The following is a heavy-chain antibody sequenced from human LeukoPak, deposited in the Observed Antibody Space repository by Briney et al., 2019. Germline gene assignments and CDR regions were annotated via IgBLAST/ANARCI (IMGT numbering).Heavy chain of an antibody. Sequence: GGSLRLSCAASGFTFSTYRMHWVCQAPGKGLVWVSRIKFDGSSTTYADSEKGRFTISRDNAKNTLYLQMNSLRAEDTAVYYCARGAEGHNYGEFDRWGQGTLVTVSS. J-gene: IGHJ5*02. CDR1: GFTFSTYR. CDR3: ARGAEGHNYGEFDR. D-gene: IGHD5-18*01. V-gene: IGHV3-74*01. CDR2: IKFDGSST.